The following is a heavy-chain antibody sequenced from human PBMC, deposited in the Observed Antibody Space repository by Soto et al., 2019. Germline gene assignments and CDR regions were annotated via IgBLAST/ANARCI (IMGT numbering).Heavy chain of an antibody. J-gene: IGHJ6*02. D-gene: IGHD3-10*01. CDR2: IYPGDSDT. CDR1: GYSFTSYW. Sequence: GESLKISCKGSGYSFTSYWIGWVRQMPGKGLEWMGIIYPGDSDTRYSPSFQGQVTISADKSISTAYLQWSSLKASDTAMYYCARQGYYGSGSYLQYYYYGMDVWGQGTTVTAP. V-gene: IGHV5-51*01. CDR3: ARQGYYGSGSYLQYYYYGMDV.